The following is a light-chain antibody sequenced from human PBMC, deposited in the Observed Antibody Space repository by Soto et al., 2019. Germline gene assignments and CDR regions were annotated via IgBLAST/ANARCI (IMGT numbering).Light chain of an antibody. J-gene: IGLJ1*01. V-gene: IGLV2-11*01. CDR2: EVS. Sequence: QSVLTQPRSVSGSPGQSVAISCTGTSSDVGGYNYVSWYQQYPGKAPKLMIYEVSKRPSRVPDRFSGSKSGNTASLTISGVQADDEADYYCSSYTGTSYVFGSGTKLTVL. CDR3: SSYTGTSYV. CDR1: SSDVGGYNY.